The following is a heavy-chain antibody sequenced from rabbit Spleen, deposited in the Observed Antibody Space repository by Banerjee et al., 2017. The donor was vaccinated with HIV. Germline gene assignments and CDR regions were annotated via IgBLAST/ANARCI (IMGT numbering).Heavy chain of an antibody. CDR3: ARDTGSSFSSYGMDL. CDR1: GFTLSSYW. V-gene: IGHV1S40*01. CDR2: IYGASGGNY. D-gene: IGHD8-1*01. J-gene: IGHJ6*01. Sequence: QSLEESGGDLVKPGASLTLTCTASGFTLSSYWMCWVRQAPGKGLEWIACIYGASGGNYYYANWAKGRFTISKTSSTTVTLQMTSLTAADTATYFCARDTGSSFSSYGMDLWGPGTLVTVS.